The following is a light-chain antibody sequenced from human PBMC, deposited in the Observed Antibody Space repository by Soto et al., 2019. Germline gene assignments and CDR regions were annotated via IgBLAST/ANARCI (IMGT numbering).Light chain of an antibody. CDR2: GAS. CDR3: QQYSSSPPEFT. V-gene: IGKV3-20*01. Sequence: EIVLTQSPGTLSLSPGERATLSCRASQSISSSYLAWYQQRPGQAPRLLSFGASDRATGIPDRFSGSGSGTDFTLTISRLEPEDCAVYYCQQYSSSPPEFTFGPGTRVDSK. J-gene: IGKJ3*01. CDR1: QSISSSY.